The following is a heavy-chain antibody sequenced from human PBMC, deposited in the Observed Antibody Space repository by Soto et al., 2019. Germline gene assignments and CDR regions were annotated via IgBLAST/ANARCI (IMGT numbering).Heavy chain of an antibody. CDR3: AKGTSQYCCGATCYFFDY. V-gene: IGHV3-23*01. CDR2: ISGSSTAT. Sequence: QLLESGGGLVQPGGSLRVSCAASGFTFSRYAMTWVRQAPGKRLERVSGISGSSTATYYADSVKGRFTISRDNSKNTLYLQMNSLRVEDTAVYYCAKGTSQYCCGATCYFFDYWGQGTLVTVSS. D-gene: IGHD2-15*01. J-gene: IGHJ4*02. CDR1: GFTFSRYA.